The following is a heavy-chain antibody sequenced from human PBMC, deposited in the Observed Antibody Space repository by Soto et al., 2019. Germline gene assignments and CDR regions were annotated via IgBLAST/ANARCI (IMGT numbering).Heavy chain of an antibody. CDR1: GFMFSNHG. D-gene: IGHD1-1*01. CDR2: IWSDGNNR. J-gene: IGHJ4*02. CDR3: VRGDNWNDEASDY. Sequence: QVQLVESGGGVVQPGRSLRLSCAASGFMFSNHGMHWVRQAPGKGLEWVAVIWSDGNNRYYADSGKGRFTISRDNSKNTVYLQMSSLRVEDTAVYYCVRGDNWNDEASDYWGQGTLVTVSS. V-gene: IGHV3-33*01.